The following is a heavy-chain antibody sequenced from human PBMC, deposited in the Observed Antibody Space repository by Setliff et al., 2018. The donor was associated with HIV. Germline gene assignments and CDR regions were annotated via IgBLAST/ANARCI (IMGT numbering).Heavy chain of an antibody. D-gene: IGHD3-10*01. CDR3: ARARGYYYGSGNYNWFDP. V-gene: IGHV1-69*05. CDR2: IIPIFGTA. Sequence: SVKVSCKASGGTFSSFAISWVRQAPGQGLEWMGGIIPIFGTANYAQKFQGRVTITTDESTTTAYMELRSLRSEDTAVYYCARARGYYYGSGNYNWFDPWGQGTLVTVSS. J-gene: IGHJ5*02. CDR1: GGTFSSFA.